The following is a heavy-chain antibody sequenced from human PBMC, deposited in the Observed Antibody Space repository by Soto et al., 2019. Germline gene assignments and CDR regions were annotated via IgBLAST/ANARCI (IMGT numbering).Heavy chain of an antibody. CDR2: IYSGGST. V-gene: IGHV3-53*01. D-gene: IGHD3-22*01. CDR3: ARGLGRGYYDSSGYFHLDY. CDR1: GFTVSSNH. Sequence: PGGSLRLSCAASGFTVSSNHMSWVRQAPGEGLEWVSVIYSGGSTYYADSVKGRFTISRDNSKNTLYLQMNSLRAEDTAVYYCARGLGRGYYDSSGYFHLDYWGQGTLVTVSS. J-gene: IGHJ4*02.